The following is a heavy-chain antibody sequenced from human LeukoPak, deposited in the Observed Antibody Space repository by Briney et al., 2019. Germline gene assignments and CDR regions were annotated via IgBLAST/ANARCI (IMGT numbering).Heavy chain of an antibody. J-gene: IGHJ4*02. D-gene: IGHD6-19*01. CDR2: VKQDGSEK. V-gene: IGHV3-7*01. CDR3: ARVHSSGWYALAPADY. CDR1: GFTFSSYW. Sequence: GGSLRLSCAASGFTFSSYWMSWVRQAPGKGLEWVANVKQDGSEKYYVDSVKGRFTISRDNAKNSLYLQMNSLRAEDTAVYYCARVHSSGWYALAPADYWGQGTLVTVSS.